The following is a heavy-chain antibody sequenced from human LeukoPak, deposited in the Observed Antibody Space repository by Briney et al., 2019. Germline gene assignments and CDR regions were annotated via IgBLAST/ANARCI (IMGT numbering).Heavy chain of an antibody. Sequence: QPGGSLRLSCAASGFIFNTYWMYWARQAPGKGLVWVSHINSDGSIVNYGDSVKGRFTISRDNAKNTLYLQMNSLRADDTALYFCSRGRNWDDGDYWGQGTLVTVSS. V-gene: IGHV3-74*01. CDR3: SRGRNWDDGDY. J-gene: IGHJ4*02. CDR2: INSDGSIV. CDR1: GFIFNTYW. D-gene: IGHD1-1*01.